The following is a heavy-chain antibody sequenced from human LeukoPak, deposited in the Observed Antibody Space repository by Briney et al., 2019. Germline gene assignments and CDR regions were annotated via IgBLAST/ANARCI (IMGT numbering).Heavy chain of an antibody. CDR2: ICSTSSYI. V-gene: IGHV3-21*01. J-gene: IGHJ4*02. CDR1: GFTFSSYT. CDR3: ARPLVGATYYFDY. D-gene: IGHD1-26*01. Sequence: PGGSLRLSCAASGFTFSSYTMNWVRQAPGKGLEWVSSICSTSSYIYYADSVKGRFTISRDNAKNSLYLQMNSLRVEDTAVYYCARPLVGATYYFDYWGQGTLVTVSS.